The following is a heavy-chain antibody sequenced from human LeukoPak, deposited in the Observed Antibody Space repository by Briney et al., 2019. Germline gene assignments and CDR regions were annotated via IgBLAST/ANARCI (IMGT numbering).Heavy chain of an antibody. CDR2: IWYDGSNK. Sequence: GGSLRLSCAASGFTFSSYGMHWVRQAPGKGLEWVAVIWYDGSNKYYADSVKGRFTISRDNSKNTLYLQMNSLRAEDTAVYYCARGTGSDGDYDYWGQGTLVTVSS. CDR1: GFTFSSYG. D-gene: IGHD4-17*01. V-gene: IGHV3-33*01. J-gene: IGHJ4*02. CDR3: ARGTGSDGDYDY.